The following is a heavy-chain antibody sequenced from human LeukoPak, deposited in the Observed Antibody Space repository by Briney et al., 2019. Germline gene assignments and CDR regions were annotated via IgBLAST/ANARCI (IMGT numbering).Heavy chain of an antibody. CDR2: INPSGGST. CDR1: GYTFTIYY. J-gene: IGHJ4*02. CDR3: ARDRKKTWIQLDYFDY. V-gene: IGHV1-46*01. Sequence: ASVNVSCKASGYTFTIYYMHWVRQAPGQGLEWMGIINPSGGSTSYAQKFQGRVTMTRDTSTSTVYMELSSLRSEDTAVYYCARDRKKTWIQLDYFDYWGQGTLVTVSS. D-gene: IGHD5-18*01.